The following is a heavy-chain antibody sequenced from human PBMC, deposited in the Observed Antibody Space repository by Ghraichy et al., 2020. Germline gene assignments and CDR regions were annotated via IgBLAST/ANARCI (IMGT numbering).Heavy chain of an antibody. CDR3: ARGSPSVVPAYYGMDV. CDR2: IYYSGST. Sequence: TLSLTCTVSGGSISSYYWSWIRQPPGKGLEWIGYIYYSGSTNYNPSLKSRVTISVDTSKNQFSLKLSSVTAADTAVYYCARGSPSVVPAYYGMDVWGQGTTVTVSS. CDR1: GGSISSYY. D-gene: IGHD2-2*01. V-gene: IGHV4-59*01. J-gene: IGHJ6*02.